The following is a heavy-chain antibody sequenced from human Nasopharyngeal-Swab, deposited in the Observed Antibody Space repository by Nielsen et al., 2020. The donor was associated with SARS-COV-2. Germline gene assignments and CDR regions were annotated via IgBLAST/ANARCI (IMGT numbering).Heavy chain of an antibody. V-gene: IGHV5-51*01. CDR1: GYSFTSYW. J-gene: IGHJ6*03. Sequence: GESLQISCKGSGYSFTSYWIGWVRQMPGKGLEWMGIIYPGDSDTRYSPSFQGQVTISADKSISTAYLQWSSLKASDTAMYYCARQGAVAGYYYYYMDVWGKGTTVTVSS. CDR2: IYPGDSDT. D-gene: IGHD6-19*01. CDR3: ARQGAVAGYYYYYMDV.